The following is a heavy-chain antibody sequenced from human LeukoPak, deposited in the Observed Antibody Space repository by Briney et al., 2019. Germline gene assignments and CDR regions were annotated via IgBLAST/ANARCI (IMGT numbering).Heavy chain of an antibody. J-gene: IGHJ6*02. CDR2: VNRDGSET. CDR1: GFALSSHW. CDR3: ARNNGMDV. Sequence: GGSLRLSCAASGFALSSHWMTWVRQVPGGGPEWVANVNRDGSETYYLDSVKGRFTTSKDNAKNSLYLQMNSLRAEDTALYHCARNNGMDVWGQGTTVIVSS. V-gene: IGHV3-7*03.